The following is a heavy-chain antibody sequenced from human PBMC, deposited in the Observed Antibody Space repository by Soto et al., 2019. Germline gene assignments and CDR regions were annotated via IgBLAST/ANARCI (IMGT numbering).Heavy chain of an antibody. CDR3: ARDPTEAPGYYGMDV. J-gene: IGHJ6*02. CDR2: ISSSSSTI. Sequence: GGSLRLSCAASGFTFSSYSMNWVRQAPGKGLEWVSYISSSSSTIYYADSVKGRFTISRDNAKNSLYLQMNSLRDEDTAVYYCARDPTEAPGYYGMDVWGQGTTVTVSS. D-gene: IGHD4-4*01. V-gene: IGHV3-48*02. CDR1: GFTFSSYS.